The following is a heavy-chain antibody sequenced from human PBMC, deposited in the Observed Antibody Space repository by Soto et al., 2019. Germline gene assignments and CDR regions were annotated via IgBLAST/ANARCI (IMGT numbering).Heavy chain of an antibody. J-gene: IGHJ4*02. D-gene: IGHD3-16*02. V-gene: IGHV1-46*01. CDR2: INPNGGST. CDR1: GYTFTSYY. Sequence: ASVKVSCKASGYTFTSYYMHWVRQAPGQGLEWMGVINPNGGSTSYAEKFQGRVTMTRDTSTSTLYLEMSSLRSQDTAVYFCARDIGGLREVFDYWGQGTRVTVSS. CDR3: ARDIGGLREVFDY.